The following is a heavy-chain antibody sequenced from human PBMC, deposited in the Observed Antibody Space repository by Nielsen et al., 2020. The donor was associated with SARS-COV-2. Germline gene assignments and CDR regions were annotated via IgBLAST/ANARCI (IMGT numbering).Heavy chain of an antibody. Sequence: GESLKISCTASGFIFSSYAMSWVRQAPGKGLEWVSAISGSGGRTYYADSVKGRFTISRDNSKNTLYLQMNSLRAEDTAVYYCASLGTTVTRTDDYWGQGTLVTVSS. CDR3: ASLGTTVTRTDDY. V-gene: IGHV3-23*01. CDR1: GFIFSSYA. J-gene: IGHJ4*02. D-gene: IGHD4-17*01. CDR2: ISGSGGRT.